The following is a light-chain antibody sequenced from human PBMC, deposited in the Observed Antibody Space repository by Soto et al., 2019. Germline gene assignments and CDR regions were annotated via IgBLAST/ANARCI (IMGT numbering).Light chain of an antibody. V-gene: IGKV3-15*01. CDR2: GAS. CDR1: QSVGTN. CDR3: LQFNNWPLT. Sequence: ETVMTQSPVTLSLSPGERATLSCRASQSVGTNLAWYQQKPGQAPRLLISGASARATGIPARFSGSGSGTEFTLTISSLQSEDVAHYYCLQFNNWPLTFGGGTKVEIK. J-gene: IGKJ4*01.